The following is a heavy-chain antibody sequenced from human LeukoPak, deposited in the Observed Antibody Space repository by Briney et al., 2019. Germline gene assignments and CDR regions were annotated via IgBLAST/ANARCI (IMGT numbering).Heavy chain of an antibody. CDR1: GGSISSGSYY. J-gene: IGHJ6*02. D-gene: IGHD3-3*02. Sequence: KPSETLSLTCTVSGGSISSGSYYWSWIRQPAGKGLEWIGRIYTSGSTNYNPSLKSRVTISVDTSKNQFSLKLSSVTAADTAVYYCARGPSSITPYGMDVWGQGTTVTVSS. CDR2: IYTSGST. CDR3: ARGPSSITPYGMDV. V-gene: IGHV4-61*02.